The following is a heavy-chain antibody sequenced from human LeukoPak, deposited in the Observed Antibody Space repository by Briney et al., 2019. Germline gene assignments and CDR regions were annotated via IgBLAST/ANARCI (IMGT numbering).Heavy chain of an antibody. V-gene: IGHV3-48*03. Sequence: GGSLRLSCAASGFTFSSYEMNWVRQAPGKGLEWVSCISSSGSTIYYADSVKGRFTISRDNAKNSLYLQMNSLRAEDTAVYYCARGRSWRLNDYWGQGTLVTVSS. CDR2: ISSSGSTI. CDR1: GFTFSSYE. J-gene: IGHJ4*02. D-gene: IGHD6-13*01. CDR3: ARGRSWRLNDY.